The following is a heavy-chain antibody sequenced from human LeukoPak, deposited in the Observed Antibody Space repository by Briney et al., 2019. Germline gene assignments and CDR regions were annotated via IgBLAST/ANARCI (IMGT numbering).Heavy chain of an antibody. D-gene: IGHD4-23*01. V-gene: IGHV1-18*01. CDR2: ISAYNGNT. Sequence: ASVKVSCKASGYTFTSYGISWVRQAPGQGLEWMGWISAYNGNTNYAQKLQGRVTMTTDTSTSTDYMELRSLRSDDTAVYYCARDSSTPMTTVVPFDYWGQGTLVTVSS. CDR3: ARDSSTPMTTVVPFDY. CDR1: GYTFTSYG. J-gene: IGHJ4*02.